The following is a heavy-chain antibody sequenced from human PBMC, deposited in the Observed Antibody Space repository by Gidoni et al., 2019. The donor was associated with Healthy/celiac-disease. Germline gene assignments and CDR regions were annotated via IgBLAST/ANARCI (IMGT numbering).Heavy chain of an antibody. Sequence: QVQLVQSGAEVKKPGSSVKVSCTASGCTFSSYAISWVRQAPGQGLEWMGGIIPIFGTANYAQKFQGRVTITADKSTSTAYMELSSLRSEDTAVYYCARDYDFWSATESPWGQGTLVTVSS. CDR3: ARDYDFWSATESP. D-gene: IGHD3-3*01. J-gene: IGHJ5*02. V-gene: IGHV1-69*06. CDR2: IIPIFGTA. CDR1: GCTFSSYA.